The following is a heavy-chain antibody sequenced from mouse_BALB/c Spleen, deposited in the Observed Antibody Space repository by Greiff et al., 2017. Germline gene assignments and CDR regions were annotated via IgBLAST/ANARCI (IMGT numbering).Heavy chain of an antibody. V-gene: IGHV1S137*01. Sequence: QVQLKQSGAELVRPGVSVKISCKGSGYTFTDYAMHWVKQSHAKSLEWIGVISTYYGDASYNQKFKGKATMTVDKSSSTAYMELARLTSEDSAIYYCAREADYDGFAYWGQGTLVTVSA. CDR1: GYTFTDYA. CDR3: AREADYDGFAY. J-gene: IGHJ3*01. D-gene: IGHD2-4*01. CDR2: ISTYYGDA.